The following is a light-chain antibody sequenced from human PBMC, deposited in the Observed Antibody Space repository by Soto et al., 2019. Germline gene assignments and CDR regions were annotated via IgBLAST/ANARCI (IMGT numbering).Light chain of an antibody. CDR3: ATYTPSGSQV. Sequence: QAVLTQPASVSGSPGQSIAISCTGTRSDVGAYNYVSWYQKYPGKAPKLIISDVSIRPSGVSPRFSASKSGNTASLTVSGLQAEDEADYYCATYTPSGSQVFGGGTKLTVL. V-gene: IGLV2-14*01. CDR2: DVS. J-gene: IGLJ2*01. CDR1: RSDVGAYNY.